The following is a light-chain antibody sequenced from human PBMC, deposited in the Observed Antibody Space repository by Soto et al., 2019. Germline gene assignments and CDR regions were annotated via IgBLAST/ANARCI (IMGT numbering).Light chain of an antibody. Sequence: QSVLTQPPSASGTPGQRVTISCSGSSSNIGSNTVNWYQQLPGTAPKLLIYSNNQRPSGVPDRFSGSKSGTSASLAISGLQSEDVADDYCAAWDDSLNGYVFGTGTMVT. V-gene: IGLV1-44*01. J-gene: IGLJ1*01. CDR2: SNN. CDR3: AAWDDSLNGYV. CDR1: SSNIGSNT.